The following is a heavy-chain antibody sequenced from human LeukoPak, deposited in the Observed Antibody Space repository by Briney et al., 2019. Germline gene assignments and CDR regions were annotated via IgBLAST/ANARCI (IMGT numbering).Heavy chain of an antibody. J-gene: IGHJ6*02. CDR3: ARDRHCVNGLCHNSPGMDV. CDR1: GFTFSGYG. V-gene: IGHV3-33*01. CDR2: IWFDGKNE. D-gene: IGHD2-8*01. Sequence: GGSLRLSCAASGFTFSGYGMHWARLAPGKGLEWVADIWFDGKNEHFAASVKGRFTISRDNSKKTMYLQINSLRAEDTAVYYCARDRHCVNGLCHNSPGMDVWGRGTTVTVSS.